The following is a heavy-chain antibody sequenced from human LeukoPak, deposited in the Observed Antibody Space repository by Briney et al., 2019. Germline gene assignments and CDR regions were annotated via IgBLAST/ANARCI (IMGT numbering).Heavy chain of an antibody. J-gene: IGHJ5*02. V-gene: IGHV1-69*01. CDR2: IIPIFGTA. Sequence: SVKVSCKASGGTFSSYAISWVRQAPGQGLEWMGGIIPIFGTANYAQKFQGRVTITADESTSTAYMELSSLRSEDTAVYYCAKDGRIAARRTYNWFDPWGQGTLVTVSS. D-gene: IGHD6-6*01. CDR1: GGTFSSYA. CDR3: AKDGRIAARRTYNWFDP.